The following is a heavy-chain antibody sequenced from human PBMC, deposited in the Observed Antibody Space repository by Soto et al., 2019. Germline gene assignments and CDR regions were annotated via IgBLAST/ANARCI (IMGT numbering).Heavy chain of an antibody. CDR3: ARDWGYDPDPTYYYGMDV. CDR1: GDTVSTNTAA. V-gene: IGHV6-1*01. J-gene: IGHJ6*02. Sequence: LSLTCAISGDTVSTNTAAWNWIRQSPSRGLEWLGRIYYKSRWYNDYSESLKSRIAIIPDTSRNQLSLQLNPVIPEDTAVYYCARDWGYDPDPTYYYGMDVWGQGTKVTV. D-gene: IGHD5-12*01. CDR2: IYYKSRWYN.